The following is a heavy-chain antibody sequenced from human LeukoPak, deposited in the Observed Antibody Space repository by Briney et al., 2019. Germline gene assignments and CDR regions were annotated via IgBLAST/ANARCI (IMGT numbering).Heavy chain of an antibody. CDR2: INPNSGGT. V-gene: IGHV1-2*02. Sequence: ASVKVSCKASGYTFTGYYMHWVRQAPGRGLEWMGWINPNSGGTNYAQKFQGRVTMTRDTSISTAYMELSRLRSDVTAVYYCAREGGDIVVVPAASSSFDYWGQGTLVTVSS. CDR3: AREGGDIVVVPAASSSFDY. D-gene: IGHD2-2*01. CDR1: GYTFTGYY. J-gene: IGHJ4*02.